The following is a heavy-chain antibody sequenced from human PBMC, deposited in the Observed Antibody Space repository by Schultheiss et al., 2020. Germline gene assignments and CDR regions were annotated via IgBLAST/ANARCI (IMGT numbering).Heavy chain of an antibody. Sequence: SETLSLTCTVSGGSISSVSYYWSWILQPPGKGLEWIGYIYYSGSTNYNPSLKSRVTISVDTSKNQFSLKLSSETAADTAVYYCARRITMIVVAWGWFDPWGQGTLVTVSS. V-gene: IGHV4-61*01. J-gene: IGHJ5*02. CDR2: IYYSGST. CDR1: GGSISSVSYY. D-gene: IGHD3-22*01. CDR3: ARRITMIVVAWGWFDP.